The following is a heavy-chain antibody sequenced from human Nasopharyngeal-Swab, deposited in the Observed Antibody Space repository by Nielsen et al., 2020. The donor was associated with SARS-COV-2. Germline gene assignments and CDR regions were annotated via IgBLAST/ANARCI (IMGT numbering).Heavy chain of an antibody. CDR3: ARGEFNWGYIVY. V-gene: IGHV5-51*01. CDR1: GYSFTSYW. CDR2: IYPGDSDT. Sequence: GGSLRLSCKVSGYSFTSYWIGWVRQMPGKGLEWMGIIYPGDSDTRYSPSFQGQVTISADKSISTAYLQWSSLKASDTAMYYCARGEFNWGYIVYWGQGTLVTVSS. J-gene: IGHJ4*02. D-gene: IGHD7-27*01.